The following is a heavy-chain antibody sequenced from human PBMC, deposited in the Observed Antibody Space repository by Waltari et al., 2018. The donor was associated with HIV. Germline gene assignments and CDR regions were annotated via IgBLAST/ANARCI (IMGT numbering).Heavy chain of an antibody. CDR2: IYSGGST. CDR1: GFTVSSNY. V-gene: IGHV3-66*01. J-gene: IGHJ6*02. CDR3: AREATYSSSSFGYFYAMDV. Sequence: EVQLVESGGGLVQPGGSLRLSCAASGFTVSSNYMIWVRQAPGKGREWVSVIYSGGSTYYADSVKGRFSISRDNSKNTLYLQMNSLRAEDTAVYYCAREATYSSSSFGYFYAMDVWGQGTTVTVSS. D-gene: IGHD6-6*01.